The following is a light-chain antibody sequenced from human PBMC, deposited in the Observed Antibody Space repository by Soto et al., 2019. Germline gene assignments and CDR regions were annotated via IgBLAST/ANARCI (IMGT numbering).Light chain of an antibody. CDR1: SGHSNYA. Sequence: QAVVTQSPSASASLGASVKLTCTLSSGHSNYAIAWHQQQPEKGPRYLMKLSSDGTHSKGDGVPDRFSGSSSGAERYLPISSLQSEDEADYYCQTWGTGIGVFGGGTKVTVL. CDR2: LSSDGTH. J-gene: IGLJ3*02. CDR3: QTWGTGIGV. V-gene: IGLV4-69*01.